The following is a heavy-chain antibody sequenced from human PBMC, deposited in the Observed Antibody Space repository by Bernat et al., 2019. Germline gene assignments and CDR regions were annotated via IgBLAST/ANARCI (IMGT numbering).Heavy chain of an antibody. CDR2: IYTGGST. J-gene: IGHJ6*03. CDR3: ARGTSTSAPYMDV. CDR1: GFTVSSNY. Sequence: EVQLLESGGGLVQPGGSLRLSCAASGFTVSSNYMSWVRQAPGKGLEWVSVIYTGGSTYYADSVKGRFTISRDNSNNTLYLQMNSLRAEDTAVYYCARGTSTSAPYMDVWGKGTTVTVSS. V-gene: IGHV3-66*01.